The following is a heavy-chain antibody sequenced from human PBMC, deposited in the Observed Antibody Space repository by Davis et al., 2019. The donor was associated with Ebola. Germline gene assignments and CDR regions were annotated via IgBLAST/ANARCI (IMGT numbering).Heavy chain of an antibody. J-gene: IGHJ4*02. D-gene: IGHD3-22*01. Sequence: GGSLRLSCAASGFTFSDYYMSWIRQAPGKGLEWVSYISSSSSYTYYADSVKGRFTISRDSSKNTLDLQMNSLRAEDTALYSCTKGDRDYSSSPFDYWGQGTLVTVSS. CDR1: GFTFSDYY. CDR3: TKGDRDYSSSPFDY. CDR2: ISSSSSYT. V-gene: IGHV3-11*03.